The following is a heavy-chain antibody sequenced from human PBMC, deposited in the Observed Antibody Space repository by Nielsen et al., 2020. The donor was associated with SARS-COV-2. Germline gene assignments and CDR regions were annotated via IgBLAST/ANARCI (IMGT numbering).Heavy chain of an antibody. D-gene: IGHD6-13*01. CDR2: IYYSGST. Sequence: SETLSLTCAVYGGSFSGYYWSWIRQHPGKGLEWIGYIYYSGSTYYNPSLKSRVTISVDTSKNQFSLKLSSVTAADTAVYYCARGESSRSSFGDGMDVWGQGTTVTVSS. J-gene: IGHJ6*02. CDR1: GGSFSGYY. CDR3: ARGESSRSSFGDGMDV. V-gene: IGHV4-31*11.